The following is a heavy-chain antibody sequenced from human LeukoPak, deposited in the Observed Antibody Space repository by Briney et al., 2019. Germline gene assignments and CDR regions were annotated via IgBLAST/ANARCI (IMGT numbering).Heavy chain of an antibody. CDR1: GFTFNSCW. J-gene: IGHJ5*02. D-gene: IGHD3-3*01. Sequence: GGSLRLSCAASGFTFNSCWMHWVRQAPGKGLVWVSRIDEDGKTIDYADSVKGRFTISRDNAKDTLYLQMSSLGDEDTAVYYCVSDLCGGDDQWGRGTLVTVSS. CDR3: VSDLCGGDDQ. CDR2: IDEDGKTI. V-gene: IGHV3-74*01.